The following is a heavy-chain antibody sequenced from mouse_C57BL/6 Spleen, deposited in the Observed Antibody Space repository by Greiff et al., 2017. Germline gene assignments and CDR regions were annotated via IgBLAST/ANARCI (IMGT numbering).Heavy chain of an antibody. CDR2: INPNNGGT. D-gene: IGHD2-14*01. J-gene: IGHJ2*01. CDR1: GYTFTDYY. CDR3: ARGRYYRDY. V-gene: IGHV1-26*01. Sequence: VQLQPSGPELVKPGASVKISCKASGYTFTDYYMNWVKQSHGKSLEWIGDINPNNGGTSYNQKFKGKATLTVDKSSSTAYMELRSLTSEDSAVYYCARGRYYRDYWGQGTTLTVSS.